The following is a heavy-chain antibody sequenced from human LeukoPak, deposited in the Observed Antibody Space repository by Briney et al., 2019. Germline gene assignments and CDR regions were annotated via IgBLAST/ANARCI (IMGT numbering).Heavy chain of an antibody. V-gene: IGHV3-23*01. J-gene: IGHJ4*02. CDR3: AREMATIYFDF. CDR1: GFIFNNYV. CDR2: ISGSGVHT. D-gene: IGHD5-24*01. Sequence: GGSLRLSCAASGFIFNNYVMNWVRQAPGKGLEWVSSISGSGVHTYYADSVKGRFTISRDNSKNTLYLQMNSLRAEDTALYYCAREMATIYFDFWGQGTLVTVSS.